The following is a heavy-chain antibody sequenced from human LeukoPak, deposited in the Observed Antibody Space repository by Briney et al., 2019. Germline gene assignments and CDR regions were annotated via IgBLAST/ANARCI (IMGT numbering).Heavy chain of an antibody. CDR3: ARDLYGDYGMDV. D-gene: IGHD4-17*01. CDR1: GFDFSNYW. CDR2: IKQDGSEK. J-gene: IGHJ6*04. V-gene: IGHV3-7*01. Sequence: GGSLRLSCAASGFDFSNYWMTWIRQAPGKGLEWVANIKQDGSEKYYVDSVKGRFTISRDNAKNSLYLQMNSLRAEDTAVYYCARDLYGDYGMDVWGKGTTVTVSS.